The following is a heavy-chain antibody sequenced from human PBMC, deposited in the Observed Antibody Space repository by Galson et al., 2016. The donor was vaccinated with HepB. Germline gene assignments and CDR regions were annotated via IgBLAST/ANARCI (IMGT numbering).Heavy chain of an antibody. CDR3: ARDYDILTGYYSFDY. D-gene: IGHD3-9*01. CDR2: ISRSDSYI. Sequence: SLRLSCAASGFSFSFYTMNWVRQAPGKGLEWVSSISRSDSYIYYADSVKGRFTISRDDAKNSLYLQMNGLRAEDTAVYFCARDYDILTGYYSFDYWGQGTLVTVSS. V-gene: IGHV3-21*01. J-gene: IGHJ4*02. CDR1: GFSFSFYT.